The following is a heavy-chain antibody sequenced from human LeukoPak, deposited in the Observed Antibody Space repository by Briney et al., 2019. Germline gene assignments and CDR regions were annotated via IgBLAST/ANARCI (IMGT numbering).Heavy chain of an antibody. J-gene: IGHJ3*02. D-gene: IGHD6-13*01. CDR1: GFTFSSYS. CDR3: ARCIAAVGIRNAFDI. V-gene: IGHV3-7*01. CDR2: IKQDGSEK. Sequence: PGGSLRLSCAASGFTFSSYSMNWVRQAPGKGLEWVANIKQDGSEKYYVDSVKGRFTISRDNAKNSLYLQMNSLRAEDTAVYYCARCIAAVGIRNAFDIWGQGTMVTVSS.